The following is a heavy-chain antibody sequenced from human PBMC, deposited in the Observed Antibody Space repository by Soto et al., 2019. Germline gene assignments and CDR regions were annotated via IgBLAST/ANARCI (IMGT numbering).Heavy chain of an antibody. CDR3: ARVGSTISWGMDV. V-gene: IGHV1-2*04. Sequence: ASVKVSCKASGYTFTGYYMHWVRQAPGQGLEWMGWINPNSGGTNYAQKFQGWVTMTRDTSISTAYMELSRLRSDDTAVYYCARVGSTISWGMDVWGQGTTVTVSS. J-gene: IGHJ6*02. CDR2: INPNSGGT. CDR1: GYTFTGYY. D-gene: IGHD6-13*01.